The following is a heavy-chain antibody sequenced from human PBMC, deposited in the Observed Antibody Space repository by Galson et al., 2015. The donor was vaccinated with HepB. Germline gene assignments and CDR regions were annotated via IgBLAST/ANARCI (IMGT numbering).Heavy chain of an antibody. Sequence: SLRLSCAASGFTFSDYYMSWIRQAPGKGLEWVSYISSSSSYTNYADSVKGRFTISRDNAKNSLYLQMNSLRDEDTAVYYCARDGRYSSSWYMDYWGQGTLVTVSS. CDR3: ARDGRYSSSWYMDY. J-gene: IGHJ4*02. CDR1: GFTFSDYY. V-gene: IGHV3-11*06. D-gene: IGHD6-13*01. CDR2: ISSSSSYT.